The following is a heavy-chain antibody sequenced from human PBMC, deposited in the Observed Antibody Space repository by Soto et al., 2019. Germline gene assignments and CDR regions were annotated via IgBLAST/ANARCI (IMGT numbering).Heavy chain of an antibody. V-gene: IGHV3-74*01. CDR1: GFTFSNYW. D-gene: IGHD2-15*01. J-gene: IGHJ3*02. Sequence: EVQLVESGGGLVQPGGSLRLSCAASGFTFSNYWMHWVRQAPGKGLVWVSRINSGGSSTSYADSVKGRFTVSRDNARNTLYLQMNSLRPEDTAVYYCARAYCSGGSCYSGDAFDIWGQGTMVNVSS. CDR3: ARAYCSGGSCYSGDAFDI. CDR2: INSGGSST.